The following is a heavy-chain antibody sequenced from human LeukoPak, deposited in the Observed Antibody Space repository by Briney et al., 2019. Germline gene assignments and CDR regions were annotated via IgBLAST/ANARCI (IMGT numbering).Heavy chain of an antibody. Sequence: QTGGSLRLSCAASGFTFSSYAMSWVRQAPGKGLEWVSAISGSGGSTYYADSVKGRFTISRDNSKNTLYLQMNSLRAEDTAVYYCAKCPVPAAAILGIFYFDYWGQGTLVTVSS. CDR3: AKCPVPAAAILGIFYFDY. D-gene: IGHD2-2*01. CDR2: ISGSGGST. V-gene: IGHV3-23*01. J-gene: IGHJ4*02. CDR1: GFTFSSYA.